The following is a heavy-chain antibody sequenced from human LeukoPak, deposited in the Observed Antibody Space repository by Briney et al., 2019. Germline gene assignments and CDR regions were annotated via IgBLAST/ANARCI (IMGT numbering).Heavy chain of an antibody. J-gene: IGHJ4*02. V-gene: IGHV4-59*01. D-gene: IGHD3-16*02. CDR2: ISCSGST. CDR3: ARYVWGSYPTFEDY. Sequence: SETLSLTCTVSGGSISSYYWSWIRQPPGKGLEWIGYISCSGSTNYNPSLKSRVTISVDTSKNQFSLKLSSVTAADTAVYYCARYVWGSYPTFEDYWGQGTLVTVSS. CDR1: GGSISSYY.